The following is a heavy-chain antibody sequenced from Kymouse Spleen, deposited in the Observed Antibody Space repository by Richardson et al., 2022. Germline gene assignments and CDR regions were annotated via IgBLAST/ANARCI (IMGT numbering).Heavy chain of an antibody. CDR2: ISSSGSTI. CDR3: ARDHEDSYGSLYYYYYGMDV. J-gene: IGHJ6*02. D-gene: IGHD5-18,IGHD5-18*01. Sequence: QVQLVESGGGLVKPGGSLRLSCAASGFTFSDYYMSWIRQAPGKGLEWVSYISSSGSTIYYADSVKGRFTISRDNAKNSLYLQMNSLRAEDTAVYYCARDHEDSYGSLYYYYYGMDVWGQGTTVTVSS. CDR1: GFTFSDYY. V-gene: IGHV3-11*01.